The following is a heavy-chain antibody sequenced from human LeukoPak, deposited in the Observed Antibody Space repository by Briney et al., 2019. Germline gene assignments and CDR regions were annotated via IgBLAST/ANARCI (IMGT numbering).Heavy chain of an antibody. CDR1: GYTFTSYD. Sequence: ASVTVSCTASGYTFTSYDINWVRQAPGQGIEGMGWMNPNSGNTVYAQTFQGRVTITRNTSKSTAYMELSRLRSKDTAVYYCARPRFPYYRLSGTDYYYMDVWGKGTTVTVSS. J-gene: IGHJ6*03. D-gene: IGHD3-10*01. CDR2: MNPNSGNT. V-gene: IGHV1-8*01. CDR3: ARPRFPYYRLSGTDYYYMDV.